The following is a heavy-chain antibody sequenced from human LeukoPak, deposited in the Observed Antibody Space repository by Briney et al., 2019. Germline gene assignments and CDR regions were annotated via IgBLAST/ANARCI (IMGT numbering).Heavy chain of an antibody. CDR3: ARADYYDSGGYYYDFDY. J-gene: IGHJ4*02. Sequence: ASVKVSCKASGYTFTGYYMHWVRQAPGQGLEWMGRINPNSGGTNYAQKFQGRVTMTRDTSISTAYMELSSLRSEDTAVYYCARADYYDSGGYYYDFDYWGQGTLVTVSS. CDR2: INPNSGGT. CDR1: GYTFTGYY. V-gene: IGHV1-2*06. D-gene: IGHD3-22*01.